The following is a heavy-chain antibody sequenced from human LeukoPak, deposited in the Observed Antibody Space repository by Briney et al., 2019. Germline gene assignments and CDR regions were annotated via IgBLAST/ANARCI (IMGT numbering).Heavy chain of an antibody. D-gene: IGHD1-1*01. CDR1: GLTFSNHG. CDR2: ITGDGTTT. J-gene: IGHJ4*02. Sequence: GGSLRLSCEASGLTFSNHGMSWVRQAPGKGLQWVSAITGDGTTTYYADSVKGRFTISRDNSKNMLYLLMSSLRAEDTAVYYCAKMNGYFEYWGQGALVPVSS. CDR3: AKMNGYFEY. V-gene: IGHV3-23*01.